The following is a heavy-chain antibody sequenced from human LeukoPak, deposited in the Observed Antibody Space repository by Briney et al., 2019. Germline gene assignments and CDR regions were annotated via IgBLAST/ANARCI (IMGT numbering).Heavy chain of an antibody. J-gene: IGHJ3*02. CDR3: ARLRELAALHDALDI. CDR1: GGSISTYY. D-gene: IGHD5-24*01. CDR2: ISYTGST. Sequence: KPSETLSLTCTVSGGSISTYYWNWLRQPPGKGLEWIGYISYTGSTNYSPSLKSRVTMSVDTSKSQFSLKLSSVTAADTAVYYCARLRELAALHDALDIWGQGTMVTVCS. V-gene: IGHV4-59*08.